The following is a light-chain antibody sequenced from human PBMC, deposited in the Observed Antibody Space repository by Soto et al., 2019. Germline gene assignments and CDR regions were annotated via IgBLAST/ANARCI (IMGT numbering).Light chain of an antibody. J-gene: IGKJ1*01. V-gene: IGKV1-5*01. CDR2: DAS. Sequence: CPASQSISKWLAWYQQKPGKAPHLLIYDASTLESGVPSRFSCSASGTRLTLSISGLRTDAFAPFRSIRYPGQSPETCGQGTKVDIK. CDR1: QSISKW. CDR3: IRYPGQSPET.